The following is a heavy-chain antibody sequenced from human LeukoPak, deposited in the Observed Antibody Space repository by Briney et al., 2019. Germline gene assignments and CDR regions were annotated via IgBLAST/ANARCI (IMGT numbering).Heavy chain of an antibody. J-gene: IGHJ2*01. V-gene: IGHV4-39*01. CDR3: ARNTTVTDWYFDL. D-gene: IGHD4-17*01. CDR2: IYHSGST. Sequence: SETLSLTCIVSGGAISSSSHYWGWIRQPPGKGLEWIGSIYHSGSTVYNPSLKSRVAISVDTSRNQFSLKLNSVTASDTAVYYCARNTTVTDWYFDLWGRDTLVTVSS. CDR1: GGAISSSSHY.